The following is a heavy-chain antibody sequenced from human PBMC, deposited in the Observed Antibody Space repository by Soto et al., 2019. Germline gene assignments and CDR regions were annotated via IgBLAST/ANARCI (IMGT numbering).Heavy chain of an antibody. CDR2: IYSAGNT. J-gene: IGHJ1*01. CDR1: DDSNRSSSY. V-gene: IGHV4-38-2*02. D-gene: IGHD2-15*01. CDR3: VSSGTTIDFCGISYYPGGFDF. Sequence: SKNLSVTYSVSDDSNRSSSYWGWIRQPPGKGVECIGCIYSAGNTDYNPSRNSQVSISVVTSKTQFSLKLSFVIAANTAVYYCVSSGTTIDFCGISYYPGGFDFWGKRTLDLVSA.